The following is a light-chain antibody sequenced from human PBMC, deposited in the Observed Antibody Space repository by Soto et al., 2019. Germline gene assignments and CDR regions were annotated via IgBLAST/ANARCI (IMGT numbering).Light chain of an antibody. J-gene: IGLJ2*01. CDR3: ATWDSSLSAVI. V-gene: IGLV1-51*01. Sequence: QFLLTQPPSVSSAPGQRVTISCSGSSSNIGNHYVSWYLHLPGTAPQLLVYDNYKRPSGIPDRFSGSKSGTSATLGITGLQTGDEADYYCATWDSSLSAVIFGGGTKLTVL. CDR1: SSNIGNHY. CDR2: DNY.